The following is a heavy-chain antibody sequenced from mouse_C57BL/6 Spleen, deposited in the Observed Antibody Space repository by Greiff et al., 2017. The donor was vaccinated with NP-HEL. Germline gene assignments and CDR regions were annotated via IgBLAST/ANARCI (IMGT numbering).Heavy chain of an antibody. CDR3: TRVERIYYDYEGLSY. CDR1: GYTFTDYE. CDR2: IDPETGGT. J-gene: IGHJ3*01. Sequence: QVQLKQSGAELVRPGASVTLSCKASGYTFTDYEMHWVKQTPVHGLEWIGAIDPETGGTAYNQKFKGKAILTADKSSSTAYMELRSLTSEDSAVYYCTRVERIYYDYEGLSYWGQGTLVTVSA. D-gene: IGHD2-4*01. V-gene: IGHV1-15*01.